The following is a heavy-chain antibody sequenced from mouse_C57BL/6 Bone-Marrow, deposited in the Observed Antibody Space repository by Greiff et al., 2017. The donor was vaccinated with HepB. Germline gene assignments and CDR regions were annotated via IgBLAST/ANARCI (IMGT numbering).Heavy chain of an antibody. D-gene: IGHD1-1*01. CDR1: GYTFTSYG. Sequence: QVQLKESGAELARPGASVKLSCKASGYTFTSYGISWVKQRTGQGLEWIGEIYPRSGNTYYNEKFKGKATLTADKSSSTAYMELRSLTSEDSAVYFCARGGTTVGLQGYWGQGTTLTVSS. V-gene: IGHV1-81*01. CDR3: ARGGTTVGLQGY. CDR2: IYPRSGNT. J-gene: IGHJ2*01.